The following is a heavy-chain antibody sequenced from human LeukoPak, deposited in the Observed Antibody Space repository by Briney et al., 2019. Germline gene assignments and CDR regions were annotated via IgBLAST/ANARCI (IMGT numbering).Heavy chain of an antibody. CDR2: IYYSGST. V-gene: IGHV4-59*01. CDR1: GGSISSYY. CDR3: ARGGSGWYELFDH. J-gene: IGHJ4*02. D-gene: IGHD6-19*01. Sequence: PSETLSLTCTVSGGSISSYYWSWIRQPPGKGLEWIGYIYYSGSTNYNPSLKSRVTISVDTPKNQFSLKLSSVTAADTAVYYCARGGSGWYELFDHWGQGTLVTVSS.